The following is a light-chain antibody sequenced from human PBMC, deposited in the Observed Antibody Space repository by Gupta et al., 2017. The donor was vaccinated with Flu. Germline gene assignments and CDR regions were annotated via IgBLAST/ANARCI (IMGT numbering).Light chain of an antibody. CDR3: QTWDSSTGV. CDR1: KLGNNF. Sequence: SPGQTASITCSGDKLGNNFVSWYQQKPGHFPVLVIYQYSKRPSGIPERFSGSNSGNTATLTISGTQAMDEADFYCQTWDSSTGVFGGGTKLTVL. J-gene: IGLJ3*02. CDR2: QYS. V-gene: IGLV3-1*01.